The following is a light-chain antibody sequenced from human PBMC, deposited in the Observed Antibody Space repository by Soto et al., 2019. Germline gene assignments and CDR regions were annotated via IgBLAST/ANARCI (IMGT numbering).Light chain of an antibody. CDR3: MQGLRPMYT. J-gene: IGKJ2*01. CDR1: QTLLHSNGYNY. Sequence: IAMTQSPLSLPVTPGEPASISCRSSQTLLHSNGYNYLDWYLQKPGQSPQLLIYLGSNRASGVPDRFSGSGSGTDYTLKINRVEAEDVWVFYCMQGLRPMYTFGQGTKLEIK. CDR2: LGS. V-gene: IGKV2-28*01.